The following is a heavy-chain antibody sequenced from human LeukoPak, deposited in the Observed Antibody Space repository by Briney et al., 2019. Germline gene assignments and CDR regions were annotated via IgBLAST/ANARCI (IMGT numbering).Heavy chain of an antibody. Sequence: PGGSLRLSCAASGFTFSSYAMSWVRQPPGKGLEWVSAISGSGGSTYYADSVKGRFTISRDNSKNTLYLQMNSLRAEDTAVYYCAKVTMVRGVIRAFDYWGQGTLVTVSS. CDR3: AKVTMVRGVIRAFDY. V-gene: IGHV3-23*01. D-gene: IGHD3-10*01. CDR1: GFTFSSYA. J-gene: IGHJ4*02. CDR2: ISGSGGST.